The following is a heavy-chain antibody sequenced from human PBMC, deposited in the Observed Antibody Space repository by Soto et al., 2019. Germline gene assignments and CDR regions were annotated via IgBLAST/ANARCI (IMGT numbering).Heavy chain of an antibody. V-gene: IGHV3-30*18. CDR2: ISYDGSDK. D-gene: IGHD6-19*01. Sequence: QVQLEESGGGVVQPGRSLRLSCKASGFTFTSYGMHWVRQAPGKGLEWVALISYDGSDKIYADSVEGRFTISRDNSKNTVYLPMNSLRIEDTAMYHCGKFSDIEVPGMGDWFDPWGQGTLVTVTS. J-gene: IGHJ5*02. CDR3: GKFSDIEVPGMGDWFDP. CDR1: GFTFTSYG.